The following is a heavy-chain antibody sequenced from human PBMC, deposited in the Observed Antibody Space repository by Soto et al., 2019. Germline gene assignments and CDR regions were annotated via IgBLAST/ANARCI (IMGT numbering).Heavy chain of an antibody. CDR3: AREILGTFDS. CDR1: GFIFSDYG. CDR2: ILFDGSVK. D-gene: IGHD1-7*01. Sequence: GGSLRLSCAASGFIFSDYGMHWVRQAPGKGLEWVAVILFDGSVKFYADSMKGRFSISRDNSKNMLFLQMNNPRAEDTAIYYCAREILGTFDSWGQGTLVTVSS. J-gene: IGHJ5*01. V-gene: IGHV3-33*01.